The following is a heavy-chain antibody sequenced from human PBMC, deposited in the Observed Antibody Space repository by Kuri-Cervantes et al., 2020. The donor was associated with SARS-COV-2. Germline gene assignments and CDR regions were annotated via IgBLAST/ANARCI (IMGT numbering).Heavy chain of an antibody. J-gene: IGHJ4*02. CDR1: GSSVSSNF. CDR3: ARNTKTIPQYHFDY. D-gene: IGHD2-8*01. CDR2: IYSSGTT. V-gene: IGHV3-53*01. Sequence: GSSLKFCCASAGSSVSSNFMSLVRQAPGEGLEWGSIIYSSGTTYYADSVKGRFTISRDNSKNTLYLHMNSLRAEDTAVYHCARNTKTIPQYHFDYWGQGTLVTVSS.